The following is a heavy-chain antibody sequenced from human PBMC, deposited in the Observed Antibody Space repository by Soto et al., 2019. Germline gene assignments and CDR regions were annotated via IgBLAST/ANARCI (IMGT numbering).Heavy chain of an antibody. D-gene: IGHD6-19*01. CDR1: GCTFSSYA. J-gene: IGHJ4*02. CDR3: AKRTSGWYFDY. V-gene: IGHV3-23*01. CDR2: ISGSGDST. Sequence: EVQLLESGGGLVQPGGTLRLSCAASGCTFSSYAMSWFRQAQGKGLEWVSVISGSGDSTYYADSVKGRFTISRDNSKNTLYLQMNSLRAEDTAVYYCAKRTSGWYFDYWGQGTLVTVSS.